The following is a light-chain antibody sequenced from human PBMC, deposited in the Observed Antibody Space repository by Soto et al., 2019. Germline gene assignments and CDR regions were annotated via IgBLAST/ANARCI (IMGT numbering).Light chain of an antibody. CDR1: QGISSY. Sequence: DIQMTQSPSSLSASVGYRVTITCRASQGISSYLSWYQQKPGKVPKLLISAASTLQSGVPSRFSGGGSGTHFTLTISSLQPEDVATYYCQKYSGAPFTFGPGTKVDIK. J-gene: IGKJ3*01. CDR2: AAS. CDR3: QKYSGAPFT. V-gene: IGKV1-27*01.